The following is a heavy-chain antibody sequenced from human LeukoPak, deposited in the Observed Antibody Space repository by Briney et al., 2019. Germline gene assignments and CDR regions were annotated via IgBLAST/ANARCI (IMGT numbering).Heavy chain of an antibody. V-gene: IGHV3-21*01. CDR1: GFTFSSYS. CDR3: ARALIAAADGDWFDP. Sequence: PGGSLRLSCAASGFTFSSYSMNWVRQAPGKGLEWVSSISSSSRYIYYADSVKGRFTISRDNAKNSLYLQMNSLRAEDTAVYYCARALIAAADGDWFDPWGQGTLVTVSS. CDR2: ISSSSRYI. D-gene: IGHD6-13*01. J-gene: IGHJ5*02.